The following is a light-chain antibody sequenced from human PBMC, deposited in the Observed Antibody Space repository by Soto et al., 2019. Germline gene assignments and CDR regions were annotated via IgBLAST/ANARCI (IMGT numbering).Light chain of an antibody. Sequence: EIVMTQSPATLSVSPGERATLSCRASQAVSSNLAWYQQKPGQAPRLLIYAASTRAAGIPDRFSGSGSGTGFTLNITSLQSEDFAVYSCQHYNNWPFTFGPGTKVDI. CDR2: AAS. J-gene: IGKJ3*01. CDR3: QHYNNWPFT. CDR1: QAVSSN. V-gene: IGKV3-15*01.